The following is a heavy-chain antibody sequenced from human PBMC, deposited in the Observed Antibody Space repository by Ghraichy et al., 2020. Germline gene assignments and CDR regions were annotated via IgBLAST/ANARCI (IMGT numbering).Heavy chain of an antibody. CDR3: ARESSNYEYFDY. CDR1: GGSISSYY. D-gene: IGHD4-11*01. V-gene: IGHV4-59*12. J-gene: IGHJ4*02. CDR2: IYYSGST. Sequence: SETLSLTCTVSGGSISSYYWSWIRQPPGQGLEWIGYIYYSGSTNYNPSLKSRVTISVDTSKNQFSLKLSSVTAADTAVYYCARESSNYEYFDYWGQGTLVTVSS.